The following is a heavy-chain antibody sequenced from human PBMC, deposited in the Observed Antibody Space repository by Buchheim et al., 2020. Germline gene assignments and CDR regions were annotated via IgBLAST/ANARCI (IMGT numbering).Heavy chain of an antibody. CDR2: MFYSGNT. J-gene: IGHJ4*02. V-gene: IGHV4-39*01. Sequence: QLQLQESGPGLVKPSETLSLTCTVSGGPISSSDYYWGWIRQPPGKGLAWIAPMFYSGNTYYNSSLQSRVTMSVATSKNHFSLKLSSVTAADTAVYYCATHRRYPGVAVSGFDYWGQGTL. CDR3: ATHRRYPGVAVSGFDY. D-gene: IGHD6-19*01. CDR1: GGPISSSDYY.